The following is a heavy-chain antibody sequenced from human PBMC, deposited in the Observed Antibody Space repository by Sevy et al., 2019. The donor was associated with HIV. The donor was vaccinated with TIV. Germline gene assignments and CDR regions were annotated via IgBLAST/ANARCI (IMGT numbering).Heavy chain of an antibody. CDR3: ARDMASGSYYRYYYYGMDV. D-gene: IGHD1-26*01. Sequence: GGSLRLSCAASGFTFSSYAMHWVRQAPGKGLEWVAVISYDGSNKYYADSVKDRFTISRDNSKNTLYLQMNSLRAEDTAVYYCARDMASGSYYRYYYYGMDVWGQGTTVTVSS. CDR2: ISYDGSNK. CDR1: GFTFSSYA. J-gene: IGHJ6*02. V-gene: IGHV3-30*04.